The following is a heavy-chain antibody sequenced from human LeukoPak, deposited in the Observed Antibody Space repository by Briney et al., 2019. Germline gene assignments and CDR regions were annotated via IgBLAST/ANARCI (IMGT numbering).Heavy chain of an antibody. D-gene: IGHD3-22*01. J-gene: IGHJ4*02. Sequence: PSETLSLTCAVSGYSISSGYYWDWIRQPPGKGLEWIGSIYHSGNTYYNTSLKSRVTISVDTSKNQFSLKLSSVTAADTAVYYCARVKNYYDSSGYPYYFDYWGQGTLVTVSS. V-gene: IGHV4-38-2*01. CDR1: GYSISSGYY. CDR3: ARVKNYYDSSGYPYYFDY. CDR2: IYHSGNT.